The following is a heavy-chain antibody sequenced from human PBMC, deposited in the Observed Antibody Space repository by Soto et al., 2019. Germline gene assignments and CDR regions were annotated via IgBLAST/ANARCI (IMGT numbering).Heavy chain of an antibody. V-gene: IGHV1-8*01. CDR3: ARGKYSYGPPPYYYYYYGMDV. CDR1: GYTFTSYD. Sequence: QVQLVQSGAEVKKPGASVKVSCKASGYTFTSYDINWVRQATGQGLEWMGWMNPNSGNTGYAQKFQGRVTMTRNTSISTAYMELSSLRSEDTAVYYCARGKYSYGPPPYYYYYYGMDVWGQGTTVTVSS. CDR2: MNPNSGNT. D-gene: IGHD5-18*01. J-gene: IGHJ6*02.